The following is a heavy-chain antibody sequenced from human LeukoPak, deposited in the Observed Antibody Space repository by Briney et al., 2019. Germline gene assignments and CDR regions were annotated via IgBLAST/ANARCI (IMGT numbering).Heavy chain of an antibody. Sequence: PGGSLRLSCAASGLTFSSYWMSWVRQAPGKGLEWVANIKQDGREKNYVDSVKGRFTISRDNARNLLDLEMNSLRAEDTAVYYCARGGWYSEFWGQGALVTVSS. D-gene: IGHD2-21*01. CDR3: ARGGWYSEF. CDR2: IKQDGREK. V-gene: IGHV3-7*04. J-gene: IGHJ4*02. CDR1: GLTFSSYW.